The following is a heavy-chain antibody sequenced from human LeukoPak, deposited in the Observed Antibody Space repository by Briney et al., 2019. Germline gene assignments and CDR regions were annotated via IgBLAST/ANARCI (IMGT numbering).Heavy chain of an antibody. CDR3: AKSPSLQAFDI. CDR1: GFTFSSYS. CDR2: ISSSSSTI. J-gene: IGHJ3*02. V-gene: IGHV3-48*04. Sequence: GGSLRLSCAASGFTFSSYSMNWVRQAPGKGLEWVSYISSSSSTIYYAGSVKGRFTISRDNAKNSLYLQMNSLRAEDTAVYYCAKSPSLQAFDIWGQGTMVTVSS.